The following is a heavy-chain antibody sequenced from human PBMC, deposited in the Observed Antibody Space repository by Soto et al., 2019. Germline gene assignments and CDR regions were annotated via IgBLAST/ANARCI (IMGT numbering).Heavy chain of an antibody. CDR2: IKSNTDCGTT. CDR3: TKDQRITIFGVVIRNDY. D-gene: IGHD3-3*01. Sequence: VKLGESGGGLVKPGGSLRLSCAASGFTFSNAWMSWVRQAPGKGLEWVGRIKSNTDCGTTDYAAPVKGRFTISRADSTNTLSLQMNSLKTDDTAVYYCTKDQRITIFGVVIRNDYWGQGTLVTVSS. V-gene: IGHV3-15*01. J-gene: IGHJ4*02. CDR1: GFTFSNAW.